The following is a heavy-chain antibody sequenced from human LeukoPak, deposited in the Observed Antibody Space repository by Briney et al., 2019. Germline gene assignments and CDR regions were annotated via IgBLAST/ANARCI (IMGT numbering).Heavy chain of an antibody. CDR1: GFSFSSYG. D-gene: IGHD1-20*01. J-gene: IGHJ3*02. CDR3: AKDITGDAFDI. Sequence: GGSLRLSCAQSGFSFSSYGMHCVRQAPDKGLEWVALIRFDGSNKYYTDSVKCRFTSSRDNSKNTLYLQMNSLRAEDTAVYYCAKDITGDAFDIWGQGTMVTVSS. CDR2: IRFDGSNK. V-gene: IGHV3-30*02.